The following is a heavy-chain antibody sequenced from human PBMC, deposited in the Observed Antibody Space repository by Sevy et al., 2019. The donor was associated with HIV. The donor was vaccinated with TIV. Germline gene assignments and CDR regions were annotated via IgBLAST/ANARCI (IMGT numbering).Heavy chain of an antibody. V-gene: IGHV4-30-2*01. J-gene: IGHJ4*02. D-gene: IGHD2-15*01. CDR3: ARVSGNSEWGYYFDS. CDR1: GGSLSSGAYS. Sequence: SETLSLTCAVSGGSLSSGAYSWSWIRQPPGKDLEWIGCLYHSGSTYYNPSLKSRVTISVDRSKIQFSLKLSSVTAADTAVYYCARVSGNSEWGYYFDSWGQGTLVTVSS. CDR2: LYHSGST.